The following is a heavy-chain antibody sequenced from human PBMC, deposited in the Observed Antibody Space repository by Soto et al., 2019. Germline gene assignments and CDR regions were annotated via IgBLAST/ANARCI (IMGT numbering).Heavy chain of an antibody. CDR3: ATVGVVVAAWDYYGMDV. Sequence: RASVKVSFKVSGYTLTELSMHWVRQAPGKGLEWMGGFDPEDGETIYAQKFQGRVTMTEDTSTDTAYMELSSLRSEDTAVYYCATVGVVVAAWDYYGMDVWGQGTTVTVSS. V-gene: IGHV1-24*01. D-gene: IGHD2-15*01. J-gene: IGHJ6*02. CDR1: GYTLTELS. CDR2: FDPEDGET.